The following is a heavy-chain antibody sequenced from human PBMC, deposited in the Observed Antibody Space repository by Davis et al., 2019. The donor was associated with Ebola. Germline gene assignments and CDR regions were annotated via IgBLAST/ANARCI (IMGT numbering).Heavy chain of an antibody. J-gene: IGHJ4*02. V-gene: IGHV4-38-2*02. CDR2: IYHSGST. D-gene: IGHD3-10*01. CDR1: GGSISSYY. CDR3: ARDSGLRVYFDY. Sequence: SEILSLTCTVSGGSISSYYWGWIRQPPGKGLEWIGSIYHSGSTYYNPSLKSRVTISVDTSKNQFSLKLSSVTAADTAVYYCARDSGLRVYFDYWGQGTLVTVSS.